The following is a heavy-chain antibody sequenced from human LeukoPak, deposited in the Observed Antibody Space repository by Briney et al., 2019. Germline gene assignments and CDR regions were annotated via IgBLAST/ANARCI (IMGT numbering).Heavy chain of an antibody. V-gene: IGHV1-2*02. CDR1: GYTFTGYY. D-gene: IGHD3-22*01. CDR2: INPNSGGT. CDR3: ARDYHDSPALSPVYYFDY. Sequence: GASGKVSCKASGYTFTGYYMHWVRQAPGQVLEWMGWINPNSGGTNYAQKFQGRVTMTRDTSISTAYMELSRLRSDDTAVYYCARDYHDSPALSPVYYFDYWGQGTLVTVSS. J-gene: IGHJ4*02.